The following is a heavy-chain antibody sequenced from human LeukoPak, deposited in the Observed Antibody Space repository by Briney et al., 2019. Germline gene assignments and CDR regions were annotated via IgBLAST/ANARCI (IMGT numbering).Heavy chain of an antibody. V-gene: IGHV4-59*01. Sequence: AETLSLTCTASGVSISSYYWSWIRQPPGKGLEWIGYIYYSGSTNYNPSLKSRVTISVDTSKNQFSLKLSSVTAADTAVYYCARDNRVGATKVDWFDPWGQGTLVTVSS. CDR2: IYYSGST. J-gene: IGHJ5*02. D-gene: IGHD1-26*01. CDR3: ARDNRVGATKVDWFDP. CDR1: GVSISSYY.